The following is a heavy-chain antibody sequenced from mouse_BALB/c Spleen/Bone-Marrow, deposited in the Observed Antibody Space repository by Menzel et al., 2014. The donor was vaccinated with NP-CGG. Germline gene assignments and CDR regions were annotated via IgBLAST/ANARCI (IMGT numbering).Heavy chain of an antibody. CDR2: ILPGSGNT. D-gene: IGHD2-3*01. CDR1: CYTFSSYW. V-gene: IGHV1-9*01. Sequence: QVQLKQSGAELMKPGASVKISCKATCYTFSSYWIEWVKQRPGHGLEWIGEILPGSGNTNYNEKFKGKATFTADTSSNTAYMQLSSLTSEDSAVYYCARENDYWYFDVWGAGTTVTVSS. CDR3: ARENDYWYFDV. J-gene: IGHJ1*01.